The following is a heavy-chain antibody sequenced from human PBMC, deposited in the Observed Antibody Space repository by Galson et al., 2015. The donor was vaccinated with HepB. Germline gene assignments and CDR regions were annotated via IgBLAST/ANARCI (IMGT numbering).Heavy chain of an antibody. D-gene: IGHD5-12*01. CDR3: ARDVALVDIVPTGAFDI. V-gene: IGHV3-33*08. Sequence: SLRLSCAASGFTFENYAMHWVRQAPGKGLEWVAVIWYEGSNKKYVDSVKGRFTISRDNSKNTLYLQMNSLSAEDTAVYFCARDVALVDIVPTGAFDIWGQGTIVTVSS. CDR1: GFTFENYA. CDR2: IWYEGSNK. J-gene: IGHJ3*02.